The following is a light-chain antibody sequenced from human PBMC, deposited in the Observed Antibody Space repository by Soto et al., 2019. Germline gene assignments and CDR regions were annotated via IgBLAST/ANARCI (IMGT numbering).Light chain of an antibody. J-gene: IGLJ2*01. CDR3: AAWDVSLSGVV. Sequence: QSVLTQPPSASGTPGQRVTISCSGSSSNIGSNYGYWYQQLPGTVPQLLIYRNSERPSGVPDRFSGSKSGTSASLAISGLRSEDEADYYCAAWDVSLSGVVFGGGTQLTVL. CDR1: SSNIGSNY. V-gene: IGLV1-47*01. CDR2: RNS.